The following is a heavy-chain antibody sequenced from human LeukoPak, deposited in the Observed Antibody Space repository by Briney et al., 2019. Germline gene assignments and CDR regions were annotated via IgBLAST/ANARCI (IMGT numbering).Heavy chain of an antibody. D-gene: IGHD1-14*01. CDR3: AKDALNTNLPYYMDV. CDR2: ISGSGGST. J-gene: IGHJ6*03. Sequence: GGSLRLSCAASGFTFSSYAMSWVRQAPGKGLEWVSAISGSGGSTYYADSVKGRFTISRDNSKNTLYLQMNSLRAEDTAIYYCAKDALNTNLPYYMDVWGKGTTVTVSS. V-gene: IGHV3-23*01. CDR1: GFTFSSYA.